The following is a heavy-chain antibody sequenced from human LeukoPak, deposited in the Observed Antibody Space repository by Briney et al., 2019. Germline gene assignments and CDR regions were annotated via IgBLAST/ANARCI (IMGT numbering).Heavy chain of an antibody. CDR2: IPYDGSNK. V-gene: IGHV3-30*18. J-gene: IGHJ6*02. CDR1: GFTFSSYG. D-gene: IGHD6-19*01. CDR3: AKDQEEQWLYYYYGMDV. Sequence: GRSLRLSCAASGFTFSSYGMHWVRQAPGKGLEWVAVIPYDGSNKYYADSVKGRFTISRDNSKNTLYLQMNSLRAEDTAVYYCAKDQEEQWLYYYYGMDVWGQGTTVTVSS.